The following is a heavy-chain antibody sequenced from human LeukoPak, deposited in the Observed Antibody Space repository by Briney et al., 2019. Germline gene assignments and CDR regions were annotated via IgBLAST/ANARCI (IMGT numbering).Heavy chain of an antibody. Sequence: GGSLRLSCATPGLTFSTSWMHWLRQDPGKGLVWVSRINTDGNARDYADSVKGRFTISRDNAKNTLYLQRNSLRAEDTAVYYCVRDMGYYDKVWGQGTLVTVSS. CDR3: VRDMGYYDKV. CDR1: GLTFSTSW. CDR2: INTDGNAR. V-gene: IGHV3-74*01. J-gene: IGHJ4*02. D-gene: IGHD3-22*01.